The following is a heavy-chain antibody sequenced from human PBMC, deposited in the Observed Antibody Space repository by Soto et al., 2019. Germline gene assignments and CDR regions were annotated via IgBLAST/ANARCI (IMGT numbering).Heavy chain of an antibody. Sequence: ASVKVSCKASGYTLTGLYIHWVRQAPGKGLERIGWVNPKNSETIYAQKYKGRVTMTGDTSTDTAYMELSSLRSEDTAVYYCATGASYRGSYYVWGQGTLVTVSS. J-gene: IGHJ4*02. CDR2: VNPKNSET. V-gene: IGHV1-24*01. CDR3: ATGASYRGSYYV. D-gene: IGHD1-26*01. CDR1: GYTLTGLY.